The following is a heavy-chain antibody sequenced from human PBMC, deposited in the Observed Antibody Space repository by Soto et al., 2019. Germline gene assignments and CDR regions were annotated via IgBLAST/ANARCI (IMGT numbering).Heavy chain of an antibody. V-gene: IGHV3-23*01. D-gene: IGHD5-18*01. Sequence: GGSLRLSCAASGFTFSSYAMSWVRQAPGKGLEWVSAISGSGGSTYYADPGKGRFTISRDNSKTPLYLQMNSLRAEDTAVYYCASNPPSFTAMATRLFYYYYMDVWGKGTTVTVSS. CDR3: ASNPPSFTAMATRLFYYYYMDV. CDR1: GFTFSSYA. J-gene: IGHJ6*03. CDR2: ISGSGGST.